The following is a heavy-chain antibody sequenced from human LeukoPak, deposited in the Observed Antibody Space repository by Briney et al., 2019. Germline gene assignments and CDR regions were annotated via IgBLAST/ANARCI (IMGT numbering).Heavy chain of an antibody. CDR1: GFTFSSYS. J-gene: IGHJ4*02. CDR3: ARDLSRYGDYIDY. CDR2: ISSSSSYI. D-gene: IGHD4-17*01. Sequence: GSLRLSCAASGFTFSSYSMNWVRQAPGKGLEWVSSISSSSSYIYYADSVKGRFTISRDNAKNSLYLQMNSLRAEDTAVYYCARDLSRYGDYIDYWGQGTLVTVSS. V-gene: IGHV3-21*01.